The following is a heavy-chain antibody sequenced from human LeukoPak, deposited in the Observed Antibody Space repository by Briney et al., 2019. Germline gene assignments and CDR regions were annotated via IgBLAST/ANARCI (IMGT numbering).Heavy chain of an antibody. CDR3: VLRYFDWFDP. V-gene: IGHV4-34*01. D-gene: IGHD3-9*01. Sequence: SETLSLTCAVYGGSFSGYYWSWIRQPPGKGLEWIGEINHSGSTNYNPSLKNRVTISVDTSKNQFSLKLSSVTAADTAVYYAVLRYFDWFDPWGQGTLVTVSS. CDR1: GGSFSGYY. J-gene: IGHJ5*02. CDR2: INHSGST.